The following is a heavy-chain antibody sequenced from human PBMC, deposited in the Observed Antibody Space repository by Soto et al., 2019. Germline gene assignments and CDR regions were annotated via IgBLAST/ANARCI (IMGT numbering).Heavy chain of an antibody. V-gene: IGHV1-18*01. CDR3: ARGWLTTGGNWFDP. CDR1: GYTFTNYG. D-gene: IGHD4-17*01. J-gene: IGHJ5*02. CDR2: ISAYNGDT. Sequence: GASVKVSCKASGYTFTNYGITWVRQAPGQGLEWMGWISAYNGDTNYAQNLQGRVTLTTDTSTTTAYLELRSLRSDDTAVYYCARGWLTTGGNWFDPWGQGTLVNVSS.